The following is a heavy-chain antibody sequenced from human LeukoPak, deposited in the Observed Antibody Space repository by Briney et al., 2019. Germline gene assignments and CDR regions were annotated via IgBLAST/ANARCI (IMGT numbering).Heavy chain of an antibody. CDR3: ARDHLPRYYDSSGYYGINY. Sequence: ASVKVSCKASGYTFTSYDINWVRQATGQGLEWMGWMNPNSGNTNYAQKLQGRVTMTTDTSTSTAYMELRSLRSDDTAVYYCARDHLPRYYDSSGYYGINYWGQGTLVTVSS. CDR2: MNPNSGNT. J-gene: IGHJ4*02. V-gene: IGHV1-18*01. D-gene: IGHD3-22*01. CDR1: GYTFTSYD.